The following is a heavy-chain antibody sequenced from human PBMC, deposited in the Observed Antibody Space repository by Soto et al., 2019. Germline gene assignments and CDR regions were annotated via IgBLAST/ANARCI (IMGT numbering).Heavy chain of an antibody. CDR3: AGRAMDAFDL. CDR2: ISAYNGIT. V-gene: IGHV1-18*04. Sequence: ASVKVSCKASGYTFTSYGISWVRQAPGQGLEWMGRISAYNGITTYAQKLQGRVPMTPDTSTTTAYMALRRPRSDDTAAYYRAGRAMDAFDLWGQGTMGTDS. J-gene: IGHJ3*01. CDR1: GYTFTSYG.